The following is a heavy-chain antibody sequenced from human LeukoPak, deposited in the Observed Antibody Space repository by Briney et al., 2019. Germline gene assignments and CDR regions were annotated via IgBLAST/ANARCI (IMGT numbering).Heavy chain of an antibody. D-gene: IGHD3-9*01. Sequence: SEALSLTCTVSGGSISSYYWSWIRQPPGKGLEWIGYIYYSGSTNYNPSLKSRVTISVDTSKNQFSLKLSSVTAADTAVYYCARGDWPQGYYYYGMDVWGQGTTVTVSS. CDR3: ARGDWPQGYYYYGMDV. CDR1: GGSISSYY. CDR2: IYYSGST. V-gene: IGHV4-59*01. J-gene: IGHJ6*02.